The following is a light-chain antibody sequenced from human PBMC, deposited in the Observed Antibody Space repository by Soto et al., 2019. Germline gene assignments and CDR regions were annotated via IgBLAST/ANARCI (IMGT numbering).Light chain of an antibody. CDR2: AAS. V-gene: IGKV1-39*01. CDR3: QQSDSTPIT. Sequence: IQVTGSPSSLSASVGDRVAITCRASHSICNSLHCYLNWYQQKPGKAPNLLIYAASSLHSGVPSRFSASGSGTDFTLTINSLQREDFATYYCQQSDSTPITFGQGTRLEIK. CDR1: HSICNSLHCY. J-gene: IGKJ5*01.